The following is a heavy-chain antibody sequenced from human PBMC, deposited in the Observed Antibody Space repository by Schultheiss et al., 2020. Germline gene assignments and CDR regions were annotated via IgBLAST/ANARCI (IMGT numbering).Heavy chain of an antibody. CDR3: ARGTTIVVVPAAMPYSGYATEGPFDY. CDR1: GFTVSSNY. J-gene: IGHJ4*02. CDR2: IYYSGST. D-gene: IGHD2-2*01. V-gene: IGHV4-59*02. Sequence: GSLRLSCAASGFTVSSNYMSWVRQAPGKGLEWIGYIYYSGSTNYNPSLEGRVAISVDTSKNQFSLKLSSVTAADTAVYYCARGTTIVVVPAAMPYSGYATEGPFDYWGQGTLVTVS.